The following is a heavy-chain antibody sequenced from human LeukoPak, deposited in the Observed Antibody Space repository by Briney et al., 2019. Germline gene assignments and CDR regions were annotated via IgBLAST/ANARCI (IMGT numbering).Heavy chain of an antibody. CDR3: AKGYGSGSYYYYYYGMDV. CDR2: ISGSGGST. D-gene: IGHD3-10*01. Sequence: GGSLRLSCAASGFTFSSFAMCWVRQAPGKGLEWVSAISGSGGSTYYADSVKGRFTISRDNSKNTLYLQMNSLRAEDTAVYYCAKGYGSGSYYYYYYGMDVWGQGTTVTVSS. CDR1: GFTFSSFA. V-gene: IGHV3-23*01. J-gene: IGHJ6*02.